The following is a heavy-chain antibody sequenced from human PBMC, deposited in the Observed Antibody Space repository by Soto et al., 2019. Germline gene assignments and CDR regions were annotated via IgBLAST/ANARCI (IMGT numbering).Heavy chain of an antibody. D-gene: IGHD6-6*01. J-gene: IGHJ5*02. CDR1: GGTFSSYA. Sequence: QVQLVQSGAEVKKPGSSVKVSCKASGGTFSSYAISWVRQAPGQGLEWMGGIIPIFGTANYAQKFQGRVTITADESTSTAYMELSSLRSEDTAVYYCAKEQREYSSSSWNWFDPWGQGTLVTVSS. CDR3: AKEQREYSSSSWNWFDP. V-gene: IGHV1-69*01. CDR2: IIPIFGTA.